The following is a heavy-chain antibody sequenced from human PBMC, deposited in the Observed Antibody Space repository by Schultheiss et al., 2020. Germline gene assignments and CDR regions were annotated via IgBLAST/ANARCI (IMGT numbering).Heavy chain of an antibody. V-gene: IGHV3-30-3*01. CDR1: GFTFSSYA. CDR3: ARESIAARYYFDY. Sequence: GESLKISCAASGFTFSSYAMSWVRQAPGKGLEWVAVISYDGSNKYYADSVKGRFTISRDNSKNTLYLQMNSLRAEDTAVYYCARESIAARYYFDYWGQGTLVTVSS. J-gene: IGHJ4*02. CDR2: ISYDGSNK. D-gene: IGHD6-6*01.